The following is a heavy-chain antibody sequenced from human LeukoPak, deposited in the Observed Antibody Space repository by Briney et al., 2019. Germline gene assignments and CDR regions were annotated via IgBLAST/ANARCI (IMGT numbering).Heavy chain of an antibody. CDR3: ARVVATTYYFDY. Sequence: GASVKVSCKASGYTFTGYYIHWVRQAPGQGLEWMGWLNPYSGDTNCAQKFQGRVTMTRDTSISTAYIELSRLRSDDTAIYYCARVVATTYYFDYWGQGTLVTVSS. CDR1: GYTFTGYY. V-gene: IGHV1-2*02. D-gene: IGHD1-26*01. CDR2: LNPYSGDT. J-gene: IGHJ4*02.